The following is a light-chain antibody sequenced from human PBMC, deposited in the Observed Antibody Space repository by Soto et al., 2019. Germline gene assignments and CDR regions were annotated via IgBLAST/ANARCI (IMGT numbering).Light chain of an antibody. Sequence: QSVLTQPASVSGSPGQSITISCSGTISDIGSYNHVAWYQQFPGKSPKLMIYAVSDRPPGVSDRFSGSKSGITASLTVSGLQAEDEADYYCSSYAGSSNVFGTGTKVTVL. J-gene: IGLJ1*01. CDR2: AVS. V-gene: IGLV2-14*03. CDR3: SSYAGSSNV. CDR1: ISDIGSYNH.